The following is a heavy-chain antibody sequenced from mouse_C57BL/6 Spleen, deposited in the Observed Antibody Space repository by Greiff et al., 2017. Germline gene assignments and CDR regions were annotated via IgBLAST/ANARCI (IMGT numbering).Heavy chain of an antibody. J-gene: IGHJ2*01. D-gene: IGHD1-1*02. Sequence: EVQLQQPGAELVRPGSSVKMSCKTSGYTFTSYGINWVKQRPGRGLEWIGCIYLGSGCTEYNEKFKGKATLTSDTSSSTDYMQLSSLTSEDAAIYCCALAGVAGYFDYWGQGTTLTVSS. CDR1: GYTFTSYG. V-gene: IGHV1-58*01. CDR2: IYLGSGCT. CDR3: ALAGVAGYFDY.